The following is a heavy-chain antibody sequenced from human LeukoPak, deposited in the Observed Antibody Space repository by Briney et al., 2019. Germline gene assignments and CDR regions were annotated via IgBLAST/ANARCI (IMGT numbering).Heavy chain of an antibody. V-gene: IGHV5-51*01. CDR3: ARQDVPGLLFFDS. Sequence: GESLKISCKGSGYSFTNYWILWVRQMPGKGLEWMGMMYPGDSDTRYSPSFQGQVTISADKSISTAFLQWGSLKASDTAMYYCARQDVPGLLFFDSWGQGTLVTVSS. D-gene: IGHD3-10*02. CDR1: GYSFTNYW. J-gene: IGHJ4*02. CDR2: MYPGDSDT.